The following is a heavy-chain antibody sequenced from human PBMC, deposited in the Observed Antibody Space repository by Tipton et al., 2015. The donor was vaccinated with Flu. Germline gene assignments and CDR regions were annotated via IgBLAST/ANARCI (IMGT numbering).Heavy chain of an antibody. Sequence: SLRLSCAASGFTFSSYAMHWVRQAPGKGLEWVAVISYDGSNKYYADSVKGRFTISRDNSKNTLYLQMNSLRAEDTAVYYCARVLLVYYDSSGYYDYWGHGTLVTVSS. V-gene: IGHV3-30-3*01. CDR3: ARVLLVYYDSSGYYDY. J-gene: IGHJ4*01. CDR2: ISYDGSNK. CDR1: GFTFSSYA. D-gene: IGHD3-22*01.